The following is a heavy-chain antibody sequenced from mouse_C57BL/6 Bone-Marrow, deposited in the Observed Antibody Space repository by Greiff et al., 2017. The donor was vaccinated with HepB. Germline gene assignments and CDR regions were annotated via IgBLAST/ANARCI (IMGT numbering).Heavy chain of an antibody. J-gene: IGHJ4*01. V-gene: IGHV1-64*01. CDR2: IHPNSGST. CDR3: AREGYGVDY. D-gene: IGHD1-1*02. CDR1: GYTFTSYW. Sequence: QVQLKQPGAELVKPGASVKLSCKASGYTFTSYWMHWVKQRPGPGLEWIGMIHPNSGSTKYNEKFKSKATLTVDKSSSTAYMQLSSLTSEDSAVYYCAREGYGVDYWGQGTSVTVSS.